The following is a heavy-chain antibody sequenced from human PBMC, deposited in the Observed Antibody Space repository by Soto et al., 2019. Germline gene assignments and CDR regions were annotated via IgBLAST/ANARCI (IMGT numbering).Heavy chain of an antibody. Sequence: SETLSLTCAVSGGSISSSNWWSWVRQPPGKGLEWIGEIYHSGSTNYNPSLKSRVTISVDKSKNQFSLKLSSVTAADTAVYYCARALVGAGKRPEKHFDYWGQGTLVTVSS. CDR1: GGSISSSNW. CDR2: IYHSGST. V-gene: IGHV4-4*02. J-gene: IGHJ4*02. CDR3: ARALVGAGKRPEKHFDY. D-gene: IGHD6-19*01.